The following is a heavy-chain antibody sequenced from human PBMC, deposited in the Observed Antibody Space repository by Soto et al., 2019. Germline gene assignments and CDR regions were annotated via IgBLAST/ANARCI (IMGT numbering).Heavy chain of an antibody. D-gene: IGHD3-22*01. CDR3: AACTYYYDSSGLSCLDY. CDR2: INPSGGST. Sequence: ASVKVSCKASGYTFTSYYMHWVRQAPGQGLEWMGIINPSGGSTSYAQKFQGRVTMTRDTSTSTVYMELSSLRSEDTAVYYCAACTYYYDSSGLSCLDYWGQGTPVTVSS. J-gene: IGHJ4*02. V-gene: IGHV1-46*03. CDR1: GYTFTSYY.